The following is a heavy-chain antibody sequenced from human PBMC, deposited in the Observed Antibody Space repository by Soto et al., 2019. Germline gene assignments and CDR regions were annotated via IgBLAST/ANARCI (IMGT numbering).Heavy chain of an antibody. J-gene: IGHJ4*02. CDR2: IKGDGSQT. CDR3: ARDVAAFYY. V-gene: IGHV3-7*01. Sequence: GGSMRLPCAASGFPFSSSWRDWVRQAPGKGLERVANIKGDGSQTYYADSVKGRFTISRDNAKNSLYLQMNSLRDEDTAVYYCARDVAAFYYWGQGTLVTVSX. CDR1: GFPFSSSW. D-gene: IGHD6-25*01.